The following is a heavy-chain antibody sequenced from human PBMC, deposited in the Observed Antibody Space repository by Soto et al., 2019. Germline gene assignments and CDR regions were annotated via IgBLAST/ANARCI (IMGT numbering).Heavy chain of an antibody. CDR1: GGSISSGGYS. CDR2: IYHSGST. J-gene: IGHJ4*02. Sequence: SETLSLTCAVSGGSISSGGYSWSWIRQPPGKGLEWIGYIYHSGSTYYNPSLKSRVTISVDRSKNQFSLKLGSVTAADTAVYYCARGGNYYDSRSGFDYWGQGTLVTVSS. CDR3: ARGGNYYDSRSGFDY. D-gene: IGHD3-22*01. V-gene: IGHV4-30-2*01.